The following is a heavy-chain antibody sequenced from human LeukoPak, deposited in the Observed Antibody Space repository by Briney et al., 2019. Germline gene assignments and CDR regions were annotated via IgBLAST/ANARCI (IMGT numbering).Heavy chain of an antibody. CDR1: GGSISGYY. Sequence: SETLSLTCTVSGGSISGYYWSWIRQPPGKGLEWIGNIYYSGSTNYNPSLKSRVTISVDTSKNQFSLKLSSVTAADTAVYYCAKKSGHGYNSFDYWGQGTLVTVSS. V-gene: IGHV4-59*08. CDR2: IYYSGST. D-gene: IGHD5-24*01. CDR3: AKKSGHGYNSFDY. J-gene: IGHJ4*02.